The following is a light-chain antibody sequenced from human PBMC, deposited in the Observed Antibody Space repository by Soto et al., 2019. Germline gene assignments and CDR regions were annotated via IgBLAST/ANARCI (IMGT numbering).Light chain of an antibody. V-gene: IGKV3-20*01. J-gene: IGKJ2*01. CDR1: QTVDSSY. CDR2: AAS. CDR3: LQHDNSPYT. Sequence: EIVLTQSPGTLSLSPGEKATLSCRASQTVDSSYLAWYQQKPGQSPRLLIYAASNRATGIPDRFSGSGSGTDFTLTISRLGPEDFAVYYCLQHDNSPYTFGQGTKLEI.